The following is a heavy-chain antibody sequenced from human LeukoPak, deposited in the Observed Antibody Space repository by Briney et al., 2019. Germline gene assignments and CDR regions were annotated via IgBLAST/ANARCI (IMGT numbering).Heavy chain of an antibody. V-gene: IGHV3-48*02. J-gene: IGHJ4*02. CDR2: ISSSSTI. CDR1: GFTFSTYS. D-gene: IGHD5-24*01. CDR3: ARASFQRWLQLGGD. Sequence: GGSLRLSCTASGFTFSTYSMNWVRQAPGKGLEWVSYISSSSTIYYADSVKGRFTISRDNAKNSLYLQMSSLRDEDTAVYYCARASFQRWLQLGGDWGQGTLVTVSS.